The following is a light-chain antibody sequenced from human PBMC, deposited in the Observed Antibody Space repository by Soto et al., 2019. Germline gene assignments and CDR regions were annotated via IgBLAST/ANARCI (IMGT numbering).Light chain of an antibody. Sequence: QSVLTQPPSASGTPGQRVTISCSGSSSNIGSNSVNWYQQLPGTAPKLLIYSNDRRPSGVPDRFSGSKSGTSASLAIIGLQSEDEADYYCAAWDDSLNGYGFGTGTKVTVL. CDR3: AAWDDSLNGYG. J-gene: IGLJ1*01. CDR2: SND. V-gene: IGLV1-44*01. CDR1: SSNIGSNS.